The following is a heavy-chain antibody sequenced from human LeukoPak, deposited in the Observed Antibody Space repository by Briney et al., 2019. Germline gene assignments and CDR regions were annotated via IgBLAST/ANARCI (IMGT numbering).Heavy chain of an antibody. Sequence: SETLSLTCSVSNYSISTGYYWGWIRQTPGMGLEWIGSIYHSGSTHYNPSLKSRVSISVDTSKNQFSLKLSSVTAADTALYYCARTGVGAPRLEYYFYYMDVWGKGTTVTVSS. CDR1: NYSISTGYY. V-gene: IGHV4-38-2*02. CDR2: IYHSGST. D-gene: IGHD1-26*01. J-gene: IGHJ6*03. CDR3: ARTGVGAPRLEYYFYYMDV.